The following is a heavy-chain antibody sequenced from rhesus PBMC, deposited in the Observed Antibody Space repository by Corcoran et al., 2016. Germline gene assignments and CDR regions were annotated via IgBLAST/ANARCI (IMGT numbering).Heavy chain of an antibody. CDR1: GVSISSVSW. J-gene: IGHJ4*01. Sequence: QVQLQESGPGLVRPAETLSLTCRVSGVSISSVSWWTWLHQPPGKGLEWIGNVGGNSGTTYYNPSLKSRATISKDASQNQFSRKLTSVTAADTAVYFCARRYSSSWTWGQGVLVSVSS. D-gene: IGHD3-3*01. CDR3: ARRYSSSWT. CDR2: VGGNSGTT. V-gene: IGHV4-65*02.